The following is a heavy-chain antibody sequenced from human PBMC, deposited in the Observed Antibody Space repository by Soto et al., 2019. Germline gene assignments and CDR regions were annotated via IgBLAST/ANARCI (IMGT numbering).Heavy chain of an antibody. CDR1: GGSISDHF. Sequence: SETLSLTCTVSGGSISDHFWNWVRQPPGKGLEWIGYIHYTGSTNYNPSLKNRVTMSVDTSKNQFSLNVSSVTATDTAVYYCARRRVYEGLDYWGQGTLVTVSS. V-gene: IGHV4-59*11. D-gene: IGHD3-22*01. CDR3: ARRRVYEGLDY. CDR2: IHYTGST. J-gene: IGHJ4*02.